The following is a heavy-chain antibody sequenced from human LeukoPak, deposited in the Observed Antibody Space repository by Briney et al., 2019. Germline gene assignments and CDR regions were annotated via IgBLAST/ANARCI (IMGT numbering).Heavy chain of an antibody. CDR2: IKQDGSEK. J-gene: IGHJ5*02. Sequence: PGGSLRLSCAASGFTFSSYWMSWVRQAPGKGLEWVANIKQDGSEKCYVDSVKGRYTISRDNAKNSLYLQMNSLRAEDTAVYYCARDGEYSSGWLNWLDPWGQGTLVTVSS. V-gene: IGHV3-7*01. CDR1: GFTFSSYW. D-gene: IGHD6-19*01. CDR3: ARDGEYSSGWLNWLDP.